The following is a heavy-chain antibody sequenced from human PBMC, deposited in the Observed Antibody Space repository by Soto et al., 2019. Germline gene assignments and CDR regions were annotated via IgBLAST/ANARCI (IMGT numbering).Heavy chain of an antibody. J-gene: IGHJ5*02. Sequence: PSETLSLTCTVSGASIKSTDYYWSWIRQAPGKGLEGIGYVYYTGRTYYNPSLMSRLTISVDTSKNQFSLKLTSVTAAETAVYYCVRTAREGAVAPHWFDRWGQGTQVTVS. V-gene: IGHV4-30-4*01. CDR3: VRTAREGAVAPHWFDR. CDR2: VYYTGRT. D-gene: IGHD2-21*02. CDR1: GASIKSTDYY.